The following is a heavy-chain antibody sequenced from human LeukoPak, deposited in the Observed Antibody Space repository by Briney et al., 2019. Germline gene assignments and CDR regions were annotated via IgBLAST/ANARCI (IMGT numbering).Heavy chain of an antibody. J-gene: IGHJ3*02. Sequence: PGGSLRLSCAVSGFTFSRYAMHWVRRAPGKGLEWVAVISNDGSNKYNADSMKGRFTISRDNSKNTVFLQMNSLGVDDTAVYYCARAPVAAIASPIGHVIDIWGQGTMVTVS. V-gene: IGHV3-30-3*01. CDR1: GFTFSRYA. CDR2: ISNDGSNK. CDR3: ARAPVAAIASPIGHVIDI. D-gene: IGHD2-15*01.